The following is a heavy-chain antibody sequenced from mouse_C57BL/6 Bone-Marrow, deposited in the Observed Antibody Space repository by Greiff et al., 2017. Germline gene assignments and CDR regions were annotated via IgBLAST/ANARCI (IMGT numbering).Heavy chain of an antibody. J-gene: IGHJ3*01. CDR2: INPSNGGT. Sequence: QVQLQQPGTELVKPGASVKLSCKASGYTFTSYWMHWVKQRPGQGLEWIGNINPSNGGTNYNEKFKSKATLTVDKSSSTAYMELRSLTSEDSAVYYCTRGDYDYAWFAYWGQGTLVTVSA. CDR1: GYTFTSYW. V-gene: IGHV1-53*01. D-gene: IGHD2-4*01. CDR3: TRGDYDYAWFAY.